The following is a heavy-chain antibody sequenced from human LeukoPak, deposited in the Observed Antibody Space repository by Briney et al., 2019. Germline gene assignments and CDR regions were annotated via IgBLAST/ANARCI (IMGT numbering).Heavy chain of an antibody. J-gene: IGHJ5*02. V-gene: IGHV4-39*01. CDR3: ARQGADYYDSSGYYWDWFDP. CDR2: IYYSGST. Sequence: SETLSLTRTVFGGSISSSSHYWGWIRQPPGEGLEWIGSIYYSGSTYYNPSLKSRVTISVDTSKNQFSLKLSSVTAADTAVYYCARQGADYYDSSGYYWDWFDPWGQGTLVTVSS. CDR1: GGSISSSSHY. D-gene: IGHD3-22*01.